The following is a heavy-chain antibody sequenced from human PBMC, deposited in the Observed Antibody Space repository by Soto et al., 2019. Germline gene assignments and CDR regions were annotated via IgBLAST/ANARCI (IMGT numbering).Heavy chain of an antibody. D-gene: IGHD2-21*02. CDR2: ISYDGSNK. Sequence: HPGGSLRRSCAASGFTFSSYGMHWARQAPGKGLEWVAVISYDGSNKYYADSVKGRFTISRDNSKNTLYLQMNSLRAEDTAVYYCAKDQESGCGGDCYFLAFRWGGMDVWGQGTTVSVSS. J-gene: IGHJ6*02. CDR1: GFTFSSYG. CDR3: AKDQESGCGGDCYFLAFRWGGMDV. V-gene: IGHV3-30*18.